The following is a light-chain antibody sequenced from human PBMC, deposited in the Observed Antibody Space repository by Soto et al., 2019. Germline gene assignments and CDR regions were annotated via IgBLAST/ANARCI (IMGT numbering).Light chain of an antibody. CDR3: SSYTRSSPLV. Sequence: QSDLPQPASVSGSPGQSITISCTGTSSDVGGYNYVSWYQQHPGKAPKLMIYDVSNRPSGVSNRFSGSKSGNTASLTISGLQAEDEADYYCSSYTRSSPLVFGTGTKVTVL. J-gene: IGLJ1*01. V-gene: IGLV2-14*01. CDR2: DVS. CDR1: SSDVGGYNY.